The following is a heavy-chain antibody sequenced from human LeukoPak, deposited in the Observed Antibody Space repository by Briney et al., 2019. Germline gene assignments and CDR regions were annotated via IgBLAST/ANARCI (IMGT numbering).Heavy chain of an antibody. CDR2: INSDGTST. CDR1: GFTFSNAW. V-gene: IGHV3-74*01. CDR3: VRGAPFDY. J-gene: IGHJ4*02. D-gene: IGHD1-26*01. Sequence: GGSLRLSCAASGFTFSNAWMTWVRQAPGKGLEWVGRINSDGTSTSYADSVKGRFTISRDNAKNMLYLEMNSLRVDDTSVYYCVRGAPFDYWGQGTLVTVSS.